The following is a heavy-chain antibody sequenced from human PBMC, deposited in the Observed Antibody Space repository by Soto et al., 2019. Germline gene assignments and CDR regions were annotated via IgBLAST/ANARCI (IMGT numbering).Heavy chain of an antibody. D-gene: IGHD3-16*02. CDR2: LSGSTDRT. V-gene: IGHV3-23*01. J-gene: IGHJ4*02. CDR1: GFTFGSYA. Sequence: EVQLLESGGGLVQPGGSLRLSCAASGFTFGSYAMSWVRQAPGKGLEWVSSLSGSTDRTYYADSVKGRFTISRDKSKNTLFLQMNGLRAEDTAIYYCAKDLPPAPSMITFGGVIVVRAFDYWGQGTLVTVSS. CDR3: AKDLPPAPSMITFGGVIVVRAFDY.